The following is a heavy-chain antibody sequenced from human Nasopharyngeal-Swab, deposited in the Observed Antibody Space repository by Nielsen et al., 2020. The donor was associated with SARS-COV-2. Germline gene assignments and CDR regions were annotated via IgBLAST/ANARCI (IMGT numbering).Heavy chain of an antibody. CDR3: AHYASAAY. Sequence: GESLKISCADSGFNFNTSWMTWVRQAPGKGLEWVANINPDGSEKNYVDSVEGRFTISRDNAESSLYLHMKSLRGDDTAVYYCAHYASAAYWGQGTLVTVSS. CDR2: INPDGSEK. V-gene: IGHV3-7*03. CDR1: GFNFNTSW. D-gene: IGHD2-2*01. J-gene: IGHJ4*02.